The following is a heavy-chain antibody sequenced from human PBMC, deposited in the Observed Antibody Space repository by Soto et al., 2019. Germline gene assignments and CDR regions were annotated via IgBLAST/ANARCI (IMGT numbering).Heavy chain of an antibody. J-gene: IGHJ6*01. D-gene: IGHD2-2*02. Sequence: VESVTTSCKVSGYSFTSYGISWVLQMPGKGLEWMGRIDPSDSYTNYSPSFQGHVTISADKSISTAYLQWSSLKASDTAMYYCARLCSTSCYKHGMDVWGQGTTVTVSS. CDR1: GYSFTSYG. CDR3: ARLCSTSCYKHGMDV. V-gene: IGHV5-10-1*01. CDR2: IDPSDSYT.